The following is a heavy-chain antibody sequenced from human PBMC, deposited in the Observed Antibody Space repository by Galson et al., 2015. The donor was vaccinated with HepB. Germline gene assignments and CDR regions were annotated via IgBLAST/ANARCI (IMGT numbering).Heavy chain of an antibody. Sequence: SLRLSCAASGFTFSSYAMHWVRQAPGKGLEWVAVISYDGSNKYYADSVKGRFTISRDNSKNTLYLQMNSLRAEDTAVYYCARSHRGGYDLGLYYYYGMDVWGQGTTVTVSS. CDR3: ARSHRGGYDLGLYYYYGMDV. CDR1: GFTFSSYA. V-gene: IGHV3-30*04. CDR2: ISYDGSNK. J-gene: IGHJ6*02. D-gene: IGHD5-12*01.